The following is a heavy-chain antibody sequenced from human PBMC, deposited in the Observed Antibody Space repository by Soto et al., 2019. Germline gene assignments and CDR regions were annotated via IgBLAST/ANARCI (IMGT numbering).Heavy chain of an antibody. CDR2: IYDSGNT. V-gene: IGHV4-30-4*01. CDR1: GGSISDGAYY. CDR3: ASGLSGDKVDQ. Sequence: QVQLQESGPGLMKPSQTLSLTCTVSGGSISDGAYYWSWIRQPPGKGLEWIGHIYDSGNTYNNPSLKSRLTISVDTSKNHFSLNLNSVTAADTAVYYCASGLSGDKVDQWGQGTLVTVSS. D-gene: IGHD2-21*01. J-gene: IGHJ4*02.